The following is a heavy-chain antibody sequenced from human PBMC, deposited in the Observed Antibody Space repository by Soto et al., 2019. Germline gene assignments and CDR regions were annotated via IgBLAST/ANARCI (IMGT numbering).Heavy chain of an antibody. CDR3: ARDCTNGVCYTKLGYYYYYGMDV. D-gene: IGHD2-8*01. CDR1: GYTFTSYG. J-gene: IGHJ6*02. CDR2: ISAYNGNT. Sequence: ASVKVSWKASGYTFTSYGISWVRQAPGQGLEWMGWISAYNGNTNYAQKLQGRVTMTTDTSTSTAYMELRSLRPDDTAVYYCARDCTNGVCYTKLGYYYYYGMDVWGQGTTVTVSS. V-gene: IGHV1-18*04.